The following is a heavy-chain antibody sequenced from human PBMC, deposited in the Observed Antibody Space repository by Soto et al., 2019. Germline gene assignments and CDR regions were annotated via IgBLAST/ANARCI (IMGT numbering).Heavy chain of an antibody. J-gene: IGHJ4*02. CDR2: ISGSGGST. D-gene: IGHD1-26*01. CDR1: GFTFSSYA. CDR3: AKLYVGATTGFDY. V-gene: IGHV3-23*01. Sequence: PGGSLRLSCASSGFTFSSYAMSWVRQAPGKGLEWVSAISGSGGSTYYADSVKGRFTISRDNSKNTLYLQMNSLRAEDTAVYYCAKLYVGATTGFDYWGQGTLVTVSS.